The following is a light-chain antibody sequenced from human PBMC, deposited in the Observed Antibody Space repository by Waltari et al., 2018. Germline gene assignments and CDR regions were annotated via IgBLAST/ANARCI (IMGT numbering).Light chain of an antibody. J-gene: IGKJ2*01. CDR2: WAS. CDR3: QQYYSTPYT. Sequence: DIVMTPSPDSLAVSLGERATINCKSRRSVLYSSNNKNYLAWYQQKPGQPPKLLIYWASTRESGVPDRFSGSGSGTDFTLTISSLQAEDVAVYYCQQYYSTPYTFGQGTKLEIK. V-gene: IGKV4-1*01. CDR1: RSVLYSSNNKNY.